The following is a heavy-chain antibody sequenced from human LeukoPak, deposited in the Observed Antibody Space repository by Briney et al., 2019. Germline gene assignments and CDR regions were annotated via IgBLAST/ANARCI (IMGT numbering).Heavy chain of an antibody. V-gene: IGHV3-73*01. J-gene: IGHJ4*02. Sequence: GGSLRLSCAASGFTFSGSAIHWVRQASGKGLEWVGRVRTKGNGYATQYAAPVKGRFTISRDDSKNTAYLQMNSLKTKDTAVYFCSSYDNSGYYYRNYWGQGTLVTVSS. CDR1: GFTFSGSA. D-gene: IGHD3-22*01. CDR2: VRTKGNGYAT. CDR3: SSYDNSGYYYRNY.